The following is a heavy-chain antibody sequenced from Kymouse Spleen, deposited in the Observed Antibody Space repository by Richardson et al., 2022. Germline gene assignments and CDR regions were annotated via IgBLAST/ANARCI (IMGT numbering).Heavy chain of an antibody. CDR3: ARDRGSFHFDY. J-gene: IGHJ4*02. V-gene: IGHV4-59*01. CDR2: IYYSGST. D-gene: IGHD1-26*01. CDR1: GGSISSYY. Sequence: QVQLQESGPGLVKPSETLSLTCTVSGGSISSYYWSWIRQPPGKGLEWIGYIYYSGSTNYNPSLKSRVTISVDTSKNQFSLKLSSVTAADTAVYYCARDRGSFHFDYWGQGTLVTVSS.